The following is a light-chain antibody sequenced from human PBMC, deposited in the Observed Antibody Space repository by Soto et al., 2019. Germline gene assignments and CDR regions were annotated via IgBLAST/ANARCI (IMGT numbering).Light chain of an antibody. CDR3: QQRSNWPPIT. CDR1: QSVSSY. Sequence: EFVLTQSPATLSLSPGESATLSCRASQSVSSYLAWYQQKPGQAPRLLIYDASNRATGIPARFSGSGSGTDFTLTISSLEPEDFAVYYCQQRSNWPPITFGQGTRLEIK. J-gene: IGKJ5*01. V-gene: IGKV3-11*01. CDR2: DAS.